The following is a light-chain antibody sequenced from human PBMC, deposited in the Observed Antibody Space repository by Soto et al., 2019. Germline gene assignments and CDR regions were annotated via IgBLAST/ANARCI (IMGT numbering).Light chain of an antibody. J-gene: IGKJ4*01. CDR1: ENIFKF. CDR2: AAS. V-gene: IGKV1-5*01. CDR3: QHYHSQSIT. Sequence: DILLTQSPATLSASVGDRITITCRASENIFKFLAWYQQRSGSAPNLLIYAASDLERGVPSRFSGSGSRTEFTLTIDNLQPNDSATYFCQHYHSQSITFGGGTHVDVK.